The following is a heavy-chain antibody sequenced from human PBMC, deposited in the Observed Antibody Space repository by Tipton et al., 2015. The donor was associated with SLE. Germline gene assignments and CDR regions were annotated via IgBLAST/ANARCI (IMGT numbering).Heavy chain of an antibody. J-gene: IGHJ6*03. V-gene: IGHV4-59*02. CDR1: GGSVSSHY. D-gene: IGHD5-24*01. Sequence: TLSLTCTVSGGSVSSHYWSWIRQPPGKGLEWIGYIYYSGSTDYNPSLKSRVTISVDTSNFQFSLNLYSVSVADTAVYYCVRGRGWLQFRRYYYYMDVWGKGTTVTVSS. CDR3: VRGRGWLQFRRYYYYMDV. CDR2: IYYSGST.